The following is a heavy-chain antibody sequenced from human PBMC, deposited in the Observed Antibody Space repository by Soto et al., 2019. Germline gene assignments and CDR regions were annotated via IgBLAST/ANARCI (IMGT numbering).Heavy chain of an antibody. J-gene: IGHJ4*02. V-gene: IGHV4-4*02. D-gene: IGHD4-17*01. CDR2: IYHSGRT. CDR3: ARTTVTTTDDY. Sequence: QVQLQESGPGLVKPSGTLSLTSAVSGGSISSSNWWSWVRQPPGKGLEWIGEIYHSGRTNYNPSPKSRVTISGDKSKNQFSLKLSSVTAADTAVYYCARTTVTTTDDYWGQGTLVTVS. CDR1: GGSISSSNW.